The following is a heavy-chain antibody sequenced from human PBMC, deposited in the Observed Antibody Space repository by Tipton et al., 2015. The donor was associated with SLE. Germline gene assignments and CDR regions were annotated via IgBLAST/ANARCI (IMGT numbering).Heavy chain of an antibody. D-gene: IGHD1-14*01. CDR3: ARDNQRGFDY. CDR1: GFTFSDYY. CDR2: ISSSSSYT. J-gene: IGHJ4*02. Sequence: SLRLSCAASGFTFSDYYMSWIRQAPGKGLEWVSYISSSSSYTNYADSVKGRFTISRDNAKNSLYLQMNGLRAEDTAVYYCARDNQRGFDYWGQGTLVTVSS. V-gene: IGHV3-11*05.